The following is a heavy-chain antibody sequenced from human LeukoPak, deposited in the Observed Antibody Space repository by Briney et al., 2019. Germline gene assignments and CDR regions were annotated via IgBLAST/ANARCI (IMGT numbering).Heavy chain of an antibody. J-gene: IGHJ3*02. CDR2: IYHSGST. V-gene: IGHV4-38-2*02. D-gene: IGHD3-16*01. CDR3: ARAPGGSSQDAFDI. Sequence: PSETLSLTCTVSGYSISSGYYWGWIRQPPGKGLEWIGSIYHSGSTYYNPSLKSRVTISVDTSKNQFSLKLSSVTAADTAVYYCARAPGGSSQDAFDIWGQGTMVTVSS. CDR1: GYSISSGYY.